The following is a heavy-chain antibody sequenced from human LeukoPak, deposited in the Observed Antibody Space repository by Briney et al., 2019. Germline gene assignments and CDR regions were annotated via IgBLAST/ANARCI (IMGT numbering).Heavy chain of an antibody. V-gene: IGHV1-2*02. D-gene: IGHD6-19*01. CDR2: INPNSGGT. J-gene: IGHJ4*02. Sequence: ASVTVSCKASGYTFTGYYMHWVRQAPGQGLEWTGWINPNSGGTNYAQKFQGRVTMTRDTSISTAYMELSRLRSDDTAVYYCANATVMGWARYFDYWGQGTLVTVSS. CDR1: GYTFTGYY. CDR3: ANATVMGWARYFDY.